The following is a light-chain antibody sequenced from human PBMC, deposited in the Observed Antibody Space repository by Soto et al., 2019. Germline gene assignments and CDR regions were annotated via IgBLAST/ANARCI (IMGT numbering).Light chain of an antibody. CDR2: GTS. Sequence: DIQMTQSPSSLSASIGDRVTITFRASQTITTYLNWYQKRPGKANNLLIYGTSSLQSGVQSRFSGGGSETDFTLTISSLQPDDFGTYYCQQNYKAPWTFGQGTKVDI. V-gene: IGKV1-39*01. CDR3: QQNYKAPWT. CDR1: QTITTY. J-gene: IGKJ1*01.